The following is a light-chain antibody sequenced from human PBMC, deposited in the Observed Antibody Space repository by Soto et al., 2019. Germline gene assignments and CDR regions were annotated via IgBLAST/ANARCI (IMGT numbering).Light chain of an antibody. V-gene: IGLV1-40*01. CDR3: AAWDDSLSGRYV. J-gene: IGLJ1*01. CDR1: SSNIGAGYD. Sequence: QSVLTQPPSVSGAPGQRVTISCTGSSSNIGAGYDVHWYQQLPGTAPKLLIYGNNHRPSGVPDRFSGSKSGTSASLAISGLRSEDEADYYCAAWDDSLSGRYVFGTGTKVTVL. CDR2: GNN.